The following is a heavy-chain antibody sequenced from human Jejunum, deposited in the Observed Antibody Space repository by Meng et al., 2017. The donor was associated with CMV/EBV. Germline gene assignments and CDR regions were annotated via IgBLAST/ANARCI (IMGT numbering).Heavy chain of an antibody. CDR3: ARGATGTTFDS. D-gene: IGHD1-14*01. V-gene: IGHV1-2*02. CDR2: INPRFGNT. CDR1: GYTLTDYY. Sequence: CKTSGYTLTDYYVHWVRQAPGQGPEWLGCINPRFGNTNFAQKFEGRVTMTSDKSTRTAYMELTSLRSDDTAVYYCARGATGTTFDSWGQGTLVTVSS. J-gene: IGHJ4*02.